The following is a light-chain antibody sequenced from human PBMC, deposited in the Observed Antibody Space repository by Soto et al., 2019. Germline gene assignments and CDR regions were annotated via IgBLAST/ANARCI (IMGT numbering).Light chain of an antibody. CDR2: GAS. CDR3: QQYNNWPLA. V-gene: IGKV3-15*01. J-gene: IGKJ5*01. CDR1: ESINRW. Sequence: MTQTPYTLPAPVGGRDTTTCRASESINRWLAWYQQKPGQAPRLLIYGASTRATGIPARFSGSGSGTEFTLIISSLQSEDFAVYYCQQYNNWPLAFGQGTRLEIK.